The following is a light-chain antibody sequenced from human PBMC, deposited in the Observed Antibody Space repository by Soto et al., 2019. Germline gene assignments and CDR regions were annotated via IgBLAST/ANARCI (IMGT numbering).Light chain of an antibody. CDR3: QQYKNWPL. Sequence: EIVLTQSPGTLSLSPGERVTLSCRTSHSVNSHVAWYQQKPGQAPRLLLYGASTRATGIPVRLSGSGFGTEFTLTISSMQSEDFAVYYCQQYKNWPLFGQGTRLEIK. V-gene: IGKV3-15*01. CDR2: GAS. J-gene: IGKJ5*01. CDR1: HSVNSH.